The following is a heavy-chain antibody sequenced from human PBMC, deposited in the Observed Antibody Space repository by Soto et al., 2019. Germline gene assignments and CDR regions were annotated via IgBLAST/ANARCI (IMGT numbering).Heavy chain of an antibody. V-gene: IGHV1-8*01. CDR2: MNPNSGNT. CDR1: GYTFTSYD. J-gene: IGHJ4*02. CDR3: ARHRKDYYDSEAYFDY. D-gene: IGHD3-10*01. Sequence: QVQLVQSGAEVKKPGASVKVSCKASGYTFTSYDINWVRQATGQGLEWMGWMNPNSGNTGYAQKFQGRVTMTRNTSISTAYMELSSLRSEDTAVYYCARHRKDYYDSEAYFDYWGQGTLVTVSS.